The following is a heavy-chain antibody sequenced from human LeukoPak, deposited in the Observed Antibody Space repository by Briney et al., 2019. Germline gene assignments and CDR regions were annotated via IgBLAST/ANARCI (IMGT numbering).Heavy chain of an antibody. Sequence: ASVKVSCKASGYTFPDHYMYWVRQAPGQGLEWMGWINPNSGGTNYAQNFQGRVTMTRDTSISTAYMELSSLRSDDTAVYYCARDYDGNTDAFDIWGQGTMLIVSS. J-gene: IGHJ3*02. CDR2: INPNSGGT. CDR3: ARDYDGNTDAFDI. V-gene: IGHV1-2*02. D-gene: IGHD4-23*01. CDR1: GYTFPDHY.